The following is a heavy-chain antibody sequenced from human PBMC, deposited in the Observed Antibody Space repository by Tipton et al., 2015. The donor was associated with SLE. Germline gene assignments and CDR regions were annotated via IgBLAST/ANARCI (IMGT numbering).Heavy chain of an antibody. CDR3: ARSDYYPDEDWFDP. CDR2: IYHSGIT. V-gene: IGHV4-4*09. D-gene: IGHD3-22*01. CDR1: GDSISTYY. J-gene: IGHJ5*02. Sequence: GLVKPSETLSLTCTVSGDSISTYYWSWIRQPPGKGLEWIGYIYHSGITNYNPSLKSRVTMSIDPSKNQFSLKLNSVTAADSAVYYCARSDYYPDEDWFDPWGQGTLVTVSS.